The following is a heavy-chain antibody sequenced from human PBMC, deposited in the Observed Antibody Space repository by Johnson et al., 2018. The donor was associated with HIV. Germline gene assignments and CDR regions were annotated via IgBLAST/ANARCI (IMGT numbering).Heavy chain of an antibody. CDR1: GFTFSSYG. CDR2: IRYDGSNH. D-gene: IGHD3-10*01. J-gene: IGHJ3*01. V-gene: IGHV3-30*02. CDR3: AKGGITMAPDAFDF. Sequence: QVQLVESGGGVVQPGGSLRLYCAASGFTFSSYGTHCVRQAPGKGLEWVAFIRYDGSNHYYADSVKGRFTISRDNSKNTLYLQMNSLRAEDTAVYYCAKGGITMAPDAFDFWGQGTMVTVSS.